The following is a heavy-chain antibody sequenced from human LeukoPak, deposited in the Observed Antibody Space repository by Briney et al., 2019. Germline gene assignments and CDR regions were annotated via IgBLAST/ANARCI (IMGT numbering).Heavy chain of an antibody. Sequence: GGSLRLSCAASGFTFSSYWMSWVRQAPGKGLEWVANIKQDGSEENFVDSVKGRFTISRDNAKKSLYLQMNSLRAEDTAVYYCARGSAAGASLRHDYWGQGTLVTVSS. CDR1: GFTFSSYW. D-gene: IGHD1-26*01. CDR3: ARGSAAGASLRHDY. CDR2: IKQDGSEE. J-gene: IGHJ4*02. V-gene: IGHV3-7*01.